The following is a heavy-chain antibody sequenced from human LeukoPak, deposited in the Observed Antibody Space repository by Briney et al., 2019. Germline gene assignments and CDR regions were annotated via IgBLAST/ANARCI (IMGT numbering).Heavy chain of an antibody. J-gene: IGHJ4*02. V-gene: IGHV3-74*03. Sequence: GRSLRLSCAASGLTFSTYWMHWVRQAPGKGLAWVARINPGGSIRTYANSVQGRVTISRDTAKDTPFLQMNSLRAGDTAVYYCAREARVGGALQYWGQGTPVTVSS. CDR1: GLTFSTYW. CDR2: INPGGSIR. CDR3: AREARVGGALQY. D-gene: IGHD1-26*01.